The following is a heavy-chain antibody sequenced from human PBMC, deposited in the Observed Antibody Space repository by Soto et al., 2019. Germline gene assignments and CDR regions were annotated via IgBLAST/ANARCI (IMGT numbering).Heavy chain of an antibody. CDR2: IYYSGST. V-gene: IGHV4-31*03. Sequence: SETLSLTCTVSGGSISSGGYYWSWIRQHPGKGLEWIGYIYYSGSTYYNPSLKSRVTISVDTSKNQFSLKLSSVTAADTAVYYCARDVDSGYDYWGQGTLVTVSS. D-gene: IGHD3-22*01. J-gene: IGHJ4*02. CDR3: ARDVDSGYDY. CDR1: GGSISSGGYY.